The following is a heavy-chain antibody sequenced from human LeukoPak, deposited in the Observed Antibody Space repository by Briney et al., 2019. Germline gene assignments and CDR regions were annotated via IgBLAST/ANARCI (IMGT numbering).Heavy chain of an antibody. V-gene: IGHV3-7*01. D-gene: IGHD3-10*01. CDR2: IKQDGSEK. CDR1: GFTFSSYS. CDR3: ARASLLYYGVKIGGGGVDY. Sequence: GGSLRLSCAASGFTFSSYSMSWVRQAPGKGLEWVANIKQDGSEKYYVDSVKGRFTISRDNAKNSLFLQMNILRDEDTAVYYCARASLLYYGVKIGGGGVDYWGQGTLVTVSS. J-gene: IGHJ4*02.